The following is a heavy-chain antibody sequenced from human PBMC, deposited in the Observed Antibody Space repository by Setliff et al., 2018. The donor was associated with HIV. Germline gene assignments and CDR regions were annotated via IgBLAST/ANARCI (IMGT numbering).Heavy chain of an antibody. V-gene: IGHV4-4*02. CDR3: ARLLGPFDWLMRSGPFDD. D-gene: IGHD3-9*01. Sequence: SETLSLTCAVSGGSINSNNWWSWVRQPPGKGLEWIGEIFQTGDSNYNPSLKSRVTISVDESKNQFSLKLSSVTAADTAVYYCARLLGPFDWLMRSGPFDDWGQGLLVTVSS. CDR1: GGSINSNNW. J-gene: IGHJ4*02. CDR2: IFQTGDS.